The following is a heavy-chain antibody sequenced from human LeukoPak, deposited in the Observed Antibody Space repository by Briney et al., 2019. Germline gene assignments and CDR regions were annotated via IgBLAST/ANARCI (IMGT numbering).Heavy chain of an antibody. Sequence: ASVKVSCKASGYTFTNYGISWLRQAPGQGLEWMGWISAYNGNTNYAQKLQGRVTMTTDTSASTAYMELRSLRSDDTAVYFCARGRDGYNPTPDYWGQGTLVTVSS. CDR1: GYTFTNYG. J-gene: IGHJ4*02. CDR2: ISAYNGNT. CDR3: ARGRDGYNPTPDY. V-gene: IGHV1-18*01. D-gene: IGHD5-24*01.